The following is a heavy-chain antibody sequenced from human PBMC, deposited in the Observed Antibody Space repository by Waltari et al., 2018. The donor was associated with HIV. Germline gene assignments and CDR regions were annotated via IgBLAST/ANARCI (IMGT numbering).Heavy chain of an antibody. J-gene: IGHJ5*02. CDR3: ASGIYYDSAGWFDP. D-gene: IGHD3-22*01. CDR1: GFTFISYS. CDR2: ISSSSSYI. V-gene: IGHV3-21*01. Sequence: EVQLVESGGGLVKPGGSLRLSCAASGFTFISYSMNWVRQAPGKGLEWVSSISSSSSYIYYADSVKGRFTISRDNAKNSLYLQMNSLRAEDTAVYYCASGIYYDSAGWFDPWGQGTLVTVSS.